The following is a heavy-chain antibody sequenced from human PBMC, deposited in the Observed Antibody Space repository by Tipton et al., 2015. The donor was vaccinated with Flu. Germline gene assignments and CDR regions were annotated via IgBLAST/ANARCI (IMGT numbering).Heavy chain of an antibody. CDR1: GYTFTGYY. V-gene: IGHV1-18*04. J-gene: IGHJ6*03. CDR3: ARSWSSTTYYMDV. CDR2: ISAYNGNT. D-gene: IGHD2-2*01. Sequence: QLVQSGAEVKKPGASVKVSCKASGYTFTGYYMHWVRQAPGQGLEWMGWISAYNGNTNYAQKLQGRVTMTTDTSTSTAYMELRSLRSDDTAVYYCARSWSSTTYYMDVWGKGTTVTVSS.